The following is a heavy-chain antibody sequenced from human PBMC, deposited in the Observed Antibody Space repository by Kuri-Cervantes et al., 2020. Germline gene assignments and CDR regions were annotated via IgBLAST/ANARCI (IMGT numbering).Heavy chain of an antibody. CDR3: ARAYYGSGSYYKGYGMDV. D-gene: IGHD3-10*01. CDR1: GFTFSDYY. CDR2: ISSSGSTI. Sequence: GESLKISCAASGFTFSDYYMCWIRQAPGKGLEWVSYISSSGSTIYYADSVKGRFTISRDNAKNSLYLQMNSLRAEDTAVYYCARAYYGSGSYYKGYGMDVWGQGTTVTVSS. J-gene: IGHJ6*02. V-gene: IGHV3-11*01.